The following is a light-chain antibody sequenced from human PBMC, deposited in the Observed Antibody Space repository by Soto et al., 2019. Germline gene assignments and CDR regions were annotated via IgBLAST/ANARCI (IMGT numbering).Light chain of an antibody. CDR2: DVS. CDR1: SSDVGGYNY. Sequence: QSAPTQPASVSGSPGQSITISCTGTSSDVGGYNYVSWYQKHPGKAPKVMIYDVSNRPSGVSNRFSGSKSGNTASLTISGLQVEDEADYYCSSYTSSTTVIFGGGTQLTVL. J-gene: IGLJ2*01. V-gene: IGLV2-14*03. CDR3: SSYTSSTTVI.